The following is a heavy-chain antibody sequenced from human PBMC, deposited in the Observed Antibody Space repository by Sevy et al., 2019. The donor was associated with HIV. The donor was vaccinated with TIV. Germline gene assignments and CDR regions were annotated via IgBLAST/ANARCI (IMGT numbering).Heavy chain of an antibody. CDR1: GFTFSNAW. Sequence: GGSLRLSCAASGFTFSNAWMSWVRQAPGKGLEWVGHIKSKTDGGTTDYAAPVKGRFTISRDDSKNTLYLQMNSLKTEDTAVYYCTTDGGIAVAGKGYYYYGMDVWGQGTTVTVSS. J-gene: IGHJ6*02. D-gene: IGHD6-19*01. CDR2: IKSKTDGGTT. V-gene: IGHV3-15*01. CDR3: TTDGGIAVAGKGYYYYGMDV.